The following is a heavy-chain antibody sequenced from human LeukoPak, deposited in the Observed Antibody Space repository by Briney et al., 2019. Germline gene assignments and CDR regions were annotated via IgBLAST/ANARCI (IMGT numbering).Heavy chain of an antibody. D-gene: IGHD2-2*01. CDR3: ARDRDYCSSTSCPPDP. V-gene: IGHV4-30-4*08. Sequence: LRLSSVASGFTVSSNYMSWVRQPPGKAREWIGYIYYSGSTYYNPSLKSRVTISVDTSKNQFSLKLSSVTAADTAVYYCARDRDYCSSTSCPPDPWGQGTLVTVSS. CDR2: IYYSGST. J-gene: IGHJ5*02. CDR1: GFTVSSNY.